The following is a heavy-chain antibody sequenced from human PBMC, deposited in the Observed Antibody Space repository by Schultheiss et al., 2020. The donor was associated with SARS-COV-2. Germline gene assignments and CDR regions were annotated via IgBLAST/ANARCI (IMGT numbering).Heavy chain of an antibody. J-gene: IGHJ4*02. V-gene: IGHV4-59*12. D-gene: IGHD4-17*01. CDR1: GGSISSYY. Sequence: GSLRLSCTVSGGSISSYYWSWIRQPPGKGLEWIGYIYYSGSTNYNPSLKSRVTISVDTSKNQFSLKLSSVTAADTAVYYCAREGPMTTVTIFDYWGQGTLVTVSS. CDR2: IYYSGST. CDR3: AREGPMTTVTIFDY.